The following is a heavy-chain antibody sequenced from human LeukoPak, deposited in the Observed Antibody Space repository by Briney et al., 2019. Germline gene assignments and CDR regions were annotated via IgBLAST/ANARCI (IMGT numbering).Heavy chain of an antibody. Sequence: ASVTVSCKASGYSFTSNYIHWVRQAPGQGLEWMGMIYPRDGSTSYAQKFQGRVTVTRDTSTSTVHMELSGLRSEDTAVYYCARDQEGFDYWGQGTLVTVSS. V-gene: IGHV1-46*01. CDR2: IYPRDGST. J-gene: IGHJ4*02. CDR3: ARDQEGFDY. CDR1: GYSFTSNY.